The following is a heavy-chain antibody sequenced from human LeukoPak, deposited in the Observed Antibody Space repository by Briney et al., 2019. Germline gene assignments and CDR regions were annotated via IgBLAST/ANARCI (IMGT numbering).Heavy chain of an antibody. J-gene: IGHJ4*02. V-gene: IGHV3-48*02. CDR1: GFTFNTYS. Sequence: GGSLRLSCAASGFTFNTYSMNWVRQAPGKGLEWVAYITSSSSRIYYADSVEGRFTISRDNAKNSLYLQMNSLRDEDTALYYCTRDPLALDHWGQGTLVTDSS. CDR2: ITSSSSRI. CDR3: TRDPLALDH.